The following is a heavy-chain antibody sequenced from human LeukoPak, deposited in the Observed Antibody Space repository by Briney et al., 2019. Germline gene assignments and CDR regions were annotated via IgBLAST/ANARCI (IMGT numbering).Heavy chain of an antibody. CDR2: INHSGST. J-gene: IGHJ6*02. CDR3: ARGGFPGYSNYGMDV. Sequence: SGTLSLTCAVYGGSFSGYYWSWIRQPPGKGLEWIGEINHSGSTNYNPSLKSRVTISVDTSKNQFSLKLSSVTAADTAVYYCARGGFPGYSNYGMDVWGQGTTVTVSS. CDR1: GGSFSGYY. D-gene: IGHD4-4*01. V-gene: IGHV4-34*01.